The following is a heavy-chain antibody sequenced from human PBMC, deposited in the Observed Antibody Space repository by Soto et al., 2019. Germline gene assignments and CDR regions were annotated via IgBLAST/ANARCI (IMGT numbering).Heavy chain of an antibody. CDR2: IDTSGTKI. Sequence: GGSLRLSCAASGYTFSGYYMSWIRQAPGKGLEWISYIDTSGTKIYYADSVKGRFTITRDNAKNSLYLEMNSLRDEDTAVYYCASHYDMWSGYLSPVDYWGQGTLVTVSS. CDR1: GYTFSGYY. CDR3: ASHYDMWSGYLSPVDY. V-gene: IGHV3-11*01. D-gene: IGHD3-3*01. J-gene: IGHJ4*02.